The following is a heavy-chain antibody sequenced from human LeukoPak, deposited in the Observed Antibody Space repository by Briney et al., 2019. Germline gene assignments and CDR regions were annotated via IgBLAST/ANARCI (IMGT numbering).Heavy chain of an antibody. D-gene: IGHD6-19*01. CDR2: ISSSSSYI. V-gene: IGHV3-21*01. CDR1: GFTFSSYS. Sequence: GGSLRLSCAASGFTFSSYSMNWVRQASGKGLEWVSSISSSSSYIYYADSVKSRFTISRDNAKNSLYLQMNSLRAEETAVYYCARDRISKTGYSSTFDYWGQGTLVTVSS. J-gene: IGHJ4*02. CDR3: ARDRISKTGYSSTFDY.